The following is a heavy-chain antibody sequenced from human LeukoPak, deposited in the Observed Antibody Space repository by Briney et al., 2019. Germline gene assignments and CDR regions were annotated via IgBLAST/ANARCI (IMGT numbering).Heavy chain of an antibody. CDR1: GFTFSSYW. Sequence: GGSLRLSCEASGFTFSSYWMSWVRQAPGKGLEWVANIKQDGSEKYYVDSVKGRFTISRDNAKNSLYLQMNSLRAEDTAVYYCARAYCGGDCYLQYYFDYWGQGTLVTVSS. V-gene: IGHV3-7*01. CDR2: IKQDGSEK. D-gene: IGHD2-21*02. J-gene: IGHJ4*02. CDR3: ARAYCGGDCYLQYYFDY.